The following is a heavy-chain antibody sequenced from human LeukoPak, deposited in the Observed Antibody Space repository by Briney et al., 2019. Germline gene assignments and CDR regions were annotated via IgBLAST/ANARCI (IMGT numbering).Heavy chain of an antibody. CDR3: VKDRPYSSGWYGEFFDY. J-gene: IGHJ4*02. CDR1: GFTFSSYA. D-gene: IGHD6-19*01. CDR2: ISSNGGST. V-gene: IGHV3-64D*06. Sequence: GGSLRLSCSASGFTFSSYAMHGVRQAPRKGLEYVSAISSNGGSTYYADSVKGRFTISRDNSKNTLYLQMSSLRAEDTAVYYCVKDRPYSSGWYGEFFDYWGQGTLVTVSS.